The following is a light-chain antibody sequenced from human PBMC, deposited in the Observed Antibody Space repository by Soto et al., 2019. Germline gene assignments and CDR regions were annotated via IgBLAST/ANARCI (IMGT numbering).Light chain of an antibody. J-gene: IGKJ4*01. CDR1: QNVATN. CDR2: GSS. CDR3: QQYYLWALS. V-gene: IGKV3D-15*01. Sequence: VMTQSPGNLSVSPGEGVTLFCRASQNVATNLAWYQVRPGQAPRLLIYGSSTRATGIPATFSGSGSGTHFSLTTSRLQSEDCAISYCQQYYLWALSCGGGTKVDI.